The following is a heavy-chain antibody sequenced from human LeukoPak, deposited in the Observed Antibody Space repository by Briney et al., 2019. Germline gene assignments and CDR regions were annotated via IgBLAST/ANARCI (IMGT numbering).Heavy chain of an antibody. CDR2: ISYDGSNK. J-gene: IGHJ4*02. D-gene: IGHD3-16*01. Sequence: GGSLRLSCAASGFTFSSYGMHWVRQAPSKGLEWVAVISYDGSNKYYADSVKGRFTISRDNSKNTLYLQMNSLRAEDTAVYYCARDLGIMITFGGVIDWGQGTLVTVSS. CDR1: GFTFSSYG. CDR3: ARDLGIMITFGGVID. V-gene: IGHV3-30*03.